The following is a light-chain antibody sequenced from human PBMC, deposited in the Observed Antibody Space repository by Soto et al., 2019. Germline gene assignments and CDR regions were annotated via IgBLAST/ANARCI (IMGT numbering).Light chain of an antibody. CDR1: QGISSA. CDR3: QQFNSYPLT. J-gene: IGKJ4*01. V-gene: IGKV1-13*02. Sequence: AIQLTQSPSSLSASVGDRVTITCRASQGISSALAWYQQKPEKAPKLLIYDASSLESGVPSRFSGSGSVTDFTLTISSLQPEDFATYYCQQFNSYPLTFGGGTKVEIK. CDR2: DAS.